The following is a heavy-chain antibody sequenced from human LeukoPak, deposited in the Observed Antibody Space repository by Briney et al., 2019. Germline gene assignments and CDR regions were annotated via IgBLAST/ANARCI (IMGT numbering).Heavy chain of an antibody. CDR1: GYTFTGYY. CDR3: AIEHPRRYSGSYRTWFDP. D-gene: IGHD1-26*01. CDR2: INPNSGGT. Sequence: ASVKVSCKASGYTFTGYYMHWVRQAPGQGLEWMGRINPNSGGTNYAQKFQGRVTMTRDTSISTAYMELSRLRSDDTAVYYCAIEHPRRYSGSYRTWFDPWGQGTLVTVSS. J-gene: IGHJ5*02. V-gene: IGHV1-2*02.